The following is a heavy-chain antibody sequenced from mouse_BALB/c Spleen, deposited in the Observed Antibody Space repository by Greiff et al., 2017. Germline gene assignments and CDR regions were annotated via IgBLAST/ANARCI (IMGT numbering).Heavy chain of an antibody. Sequence: EVKLMESGGGLVQPGGSLRLSCATSGFTFTDYYMSWVRQPPGKALEWLGFIRNKANGYTTEYSASVKGRFTISRDNSQSILYLQMNTLRAEDSATYYCARDEDYDTVLYAMDYWGQGTSVTVSS. CDR1: GFTFTDYY. V-gene: IGHV7-3*02. D-gene: IGHD2-4*01. CDR3: ARDEDYDTVLYAMDY. J-gene: IGHJ4*01. CDR2: IRNKANGYTT.